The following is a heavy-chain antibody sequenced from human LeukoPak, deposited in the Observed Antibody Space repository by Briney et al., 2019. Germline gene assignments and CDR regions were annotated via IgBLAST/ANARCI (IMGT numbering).Heavy chain of an antibody. Sequence: GGSLRLSCAASGFTFSSYWMSWVRQAPGKGLEWVANIKQDGSEKYYVDSVKGRFTVSRDNAKNSLYLQMNSLRAEDTAVYYCARDDCSSISCYHNWFDPWGQGTLVTVSS. D-gene: IGHD2-2*01. CDR1: GFTFSSYW. CDR3: ARDDCSSISCYHNWFDP. J-gene: IGHJ5*02. V-gene: IGHV3-7*01. CDR2: IKQDGSEK.